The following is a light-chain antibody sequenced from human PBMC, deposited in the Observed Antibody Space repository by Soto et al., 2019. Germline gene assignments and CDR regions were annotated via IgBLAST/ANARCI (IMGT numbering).Light chain of an antibody. J-gene: IGLJ2*01. CDR3: SPYTSSITVV. V-gene: IGLV2-14*01. CDR2: DVN. CDR1: SSDVGGYNY. Sequence: QSVLTQPASVSGSPGQSITISCTGTSSDVGGYNYVSWYQQHPGKAPKLMIYDVNNRPSGVSNRFSGSKSGNTASLTISGLQAEDEGDYYCSPYTSSITVVFGGGTKLTVL.